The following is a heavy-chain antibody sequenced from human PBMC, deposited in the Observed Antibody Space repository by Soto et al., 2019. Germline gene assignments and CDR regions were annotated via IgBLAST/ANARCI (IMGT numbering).Heavy chain of an antibody. D-gene: IGHD5-18*01. CDR3: ARGKDQRNTQTYSYFDS. J-gene: IGHJ4*02. V-gene: IGHV3-74*01. CDR2: VNSDGSMT. CDR1: GFPLSGYW. Sequence: EVQLVESGGGLAQPGGSVRLSCAASGFPLSGYWMHWVGQVPGKGLVWVSRVNSDGSMTAYADSVKGRFTISRDNAKNTLYLQMNSLKADDTAVYYCARGKDQRNTQTYSYFDSWGQGTQVAVSS.